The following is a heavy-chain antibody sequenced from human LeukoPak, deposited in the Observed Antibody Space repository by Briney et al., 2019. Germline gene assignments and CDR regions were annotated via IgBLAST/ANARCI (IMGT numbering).Heavy chain of an antibody. CDR1: RFTFTSYA. CDR3: AEERYVSGWSDSFDS. V-gene: IGHV3-23*01. Sequence: GGSLRLSCAASRFTFTSYAMSWVRQAPGKGLEWVSAISVSGGNTYYADSVKGRFTISRDNSKNTLCLQMNSLRAEDTAVYYCAEERYVSGWSDSFDSWGRGTLVTVSS. J-gene: IGHJ4*02. CDR2: ISVSGGNT. D-gene: IGHD6-19*01.